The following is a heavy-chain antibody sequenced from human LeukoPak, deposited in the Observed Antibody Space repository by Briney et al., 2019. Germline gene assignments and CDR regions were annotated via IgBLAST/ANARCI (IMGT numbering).Heavy chain of an antibody. CDR2: ISSSRSYI. V-gene: IGHV3-21*01. J-gene: IGHJ6*03. CDR1: GFTFSSYS. Sequence: GGSLRLSCAASGFTFSSYSMNWVRQAPGKGLEWVSSISSSRSYIYYADSVKGRFTISRDNAKNSLYLQMNSLRAEDTAVYYCARDLPMDVWGKGTTVTVSS. CDR3: ARDLPMDV.